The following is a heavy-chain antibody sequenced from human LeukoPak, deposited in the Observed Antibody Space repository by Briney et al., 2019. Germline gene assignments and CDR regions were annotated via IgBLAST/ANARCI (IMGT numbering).Heavy chain of an antibody. D-gene: IGHD6-13*01. Sequence: SETLSLTCTVSGGSISSYYWSWIRQTPGKGLEWIGYIYYSGSTNFNPSLKSRVTISVDTSKNQFSLKMSSVTAADTAVYYCARVYYSNSYDYWYFDLWGRGTLVTVSS. V-gene: IGHV4-59*01. J-gene: IGHJ2*01. CDR2: IYYSGST. CDR3: ARVYYSNSYDYWYFDL. CDR1: GGSISSYY.